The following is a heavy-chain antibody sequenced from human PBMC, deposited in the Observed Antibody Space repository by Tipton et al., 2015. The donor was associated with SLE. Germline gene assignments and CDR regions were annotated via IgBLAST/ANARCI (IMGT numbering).Heavy chain of an antibody. V-gene: IGHV4-59*04. CDR3: ARGLIASRPPYFDS. J-gene: IGHJ4*02. CDR2: IYHSGST. CDR1: GGSISSYY. Sequence: TLSLTCTVSGGSISSYYWTWIRQPPGKGLEWIGSIYHSGSTYYNPSLKSRVNTSVDMSKNKFSLKMTSVTAADTAVYYCARGLIASRPPYFDSWGQGTLVIVSS. D-gene: IGHD6-6*01.